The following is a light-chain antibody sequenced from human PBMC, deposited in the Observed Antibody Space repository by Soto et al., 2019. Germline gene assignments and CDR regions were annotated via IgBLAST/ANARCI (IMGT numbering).Light chain of an antibody. V-gene: IGKV3-15*01. Sequence: EIVMTQSPATLSVSPGERATLSCRASQSVSSNLAWYQQKPGQAPRLLIYGASTRATGIPARFSGSGSGTEFTLTISSLQYEDFAVYYWQQYNNWPRTFGQGTKLEIK. CDR1: QSVSSN. CDR3: QQYNNWPRT. CDR2: GAS. J-gene: IGKJ2*01.